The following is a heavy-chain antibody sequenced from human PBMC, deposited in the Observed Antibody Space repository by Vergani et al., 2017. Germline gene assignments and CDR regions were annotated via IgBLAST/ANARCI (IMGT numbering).Heavy chain of an antibody. CDR3: ATDGFRGSASGFDP. D-gene: IGHD3-10*01. CDR2: IYYTGST. Sequence: VQLRESGPGLVTPQQTLSLTCSVSGGSIRNVNYYWNWIRQTPGNGLEWIGNIYYTGSTNYNPSLKSRVSISLEMSQNYFSLELNSVTAADTGSYYCATDGFRGSASGFDPWGQGTLVTGSS. CDR1: GGSIRNVNYY. J-gene: IGHJ5*02. V-gene: IGHV4-30-4*08.